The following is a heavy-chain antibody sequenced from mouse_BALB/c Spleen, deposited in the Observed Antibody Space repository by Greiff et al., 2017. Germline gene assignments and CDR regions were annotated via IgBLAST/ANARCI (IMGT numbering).Heavy chain of an antibody. CDR1: GFTFSSYA. CDR2: ISSGGSYT. CDR3: ARGDGYSFAY. V-gene: IGHV5-9-3*01. J-gene: IGHJ3*01. Sequence: EVKLVESGGGLVKPGGSLKLSCAASGFTFSSYAMSWVRQTPEKRLEWVATISSGGSYTYYPDSVKGRFTISRDNAKNTLYLQMSSLRSEDTATYYCARGDGYSFAYWGQGTLVTVSA. D-gene: IGHD2-3*01.